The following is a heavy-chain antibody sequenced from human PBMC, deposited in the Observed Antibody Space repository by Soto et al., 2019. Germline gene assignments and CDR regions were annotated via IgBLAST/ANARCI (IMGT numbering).Heavy chain of an antibody. D-gene: IGHD2-15*01. CDR1: GYSLTSYW. V-gene: IGHV5-51*01. CDR3: ARYCSGGSCYSQNWFGP. Sequence: GESLKISCKGSGYSLTSYWIGWVRQMPGKGLEWMGIIYPGDSDTRYSPSFQGQVTISADKSISTAYLQWSSLKASDTAMYYCARYCSGGSCYSQNWFGPWGQGTLVTVSS. J-gene: IGHJ5*02. CDR2: IYPGDSDT.